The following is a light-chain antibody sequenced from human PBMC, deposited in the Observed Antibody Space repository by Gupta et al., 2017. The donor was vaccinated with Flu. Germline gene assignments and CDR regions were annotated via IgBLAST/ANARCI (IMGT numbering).Light chain of an antibody. CDR1: SSNIGKNY. J-gene: IGLJ1*01. V-gene: IGLV1-51*02. CDR3: GAWDSRMKGYV. Sequence: VTISCSGSSSNIGKNYVSWYQQLPGTATKLFIVENNKRPSGIPDRVSGSKSGTSATRAINGLQAGDEAEYHCGAWDSRMKGYVFGIGTKVTVL. CDR2: ENN.